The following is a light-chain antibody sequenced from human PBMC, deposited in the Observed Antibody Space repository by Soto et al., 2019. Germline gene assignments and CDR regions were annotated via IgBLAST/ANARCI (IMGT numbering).Light chain of an antibody. CDR3: HHYSSWPPYT. J-gene: IGKJ2*01. CDR2: GAS. CDR1: QSVSSD. Sequence: RTSQSVSSDLAWYQQKPGQAPRLLIYGASTRATGIPARFSGSGSGTEFTLTISSLQSEDFAVYYCHHYSSWPPYTFGRGTKVDIK. V-gene: IGKV3D-15*01.